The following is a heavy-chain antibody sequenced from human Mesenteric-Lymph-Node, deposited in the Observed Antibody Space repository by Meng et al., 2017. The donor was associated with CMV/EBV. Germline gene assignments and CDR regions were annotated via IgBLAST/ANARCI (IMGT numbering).Heavy chain of an antibody. V-gene: IGHV3-7*03. CDR3: ARGLGYSSSWYRMDYGMDV. CDR2: INQDGGEK. J-gene: IGHJ6*02. CDR1: GFAFSNYW. Sequence: GESLKISCAASGFAFSNYWMDWVRQAPGKGLEWVANINQDGGEKYYVDSVEGRFTISRDNAKNSLYLQMNSLRAEDTAVYYCARGLGYSSSWYRMDYGMDVWGQGTTVTVSS. D-gene: IGHD6-13*01.